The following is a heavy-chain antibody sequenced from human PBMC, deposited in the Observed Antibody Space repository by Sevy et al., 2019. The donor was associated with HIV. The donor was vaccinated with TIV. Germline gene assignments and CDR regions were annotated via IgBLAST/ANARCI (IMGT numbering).Heavy chain of an antibody. CDR1: GGSISSSSYY. D-gene: IGHD6-13*01. V-gene: IGHV4-39*01. J-gene: IGHJ4*02. CDR3: ASLSRGHQLVRWPHFDY. CDR2: IYYSGST. Sequence: SETLSLTCTVSGGSISSSSYYWGWIRQPPGKGLEWIGSIYYSGSTYYNPSLKSRVTISVDTSKNQFSLKLSSVTAADTAVYYCASLSRGHQLVRWPHFDYWGQGTLVTVSS.